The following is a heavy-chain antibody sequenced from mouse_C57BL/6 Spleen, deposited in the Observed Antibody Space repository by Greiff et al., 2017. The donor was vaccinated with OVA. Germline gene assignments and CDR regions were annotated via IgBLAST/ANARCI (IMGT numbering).Heavy chain of an antibody. Sequence: QVQLQQPGAELVKPGASVKLSCKASGYTFTSYWMQWVTQRPGQGLEWIGEIDPSDSYTNYNQKFKGKATLTVDTSSSTAYMQLSSLTSEDSAVYYCARRVTTVAPMYYWGQGTSGTVSS. D-gene: IGHD1-1*01. CDR1: GYTFTSYW. CDR3: ARRVTTVAPMYY. V-gene: IGHV1-50*01. CDR2: IDPSDSYT. J-gene: IGHJ4*01.